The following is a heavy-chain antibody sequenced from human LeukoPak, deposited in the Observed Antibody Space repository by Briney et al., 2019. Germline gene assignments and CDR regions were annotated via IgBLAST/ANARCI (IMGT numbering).Heavy chain of an antibody. CDR3: VRSGGSYAYNWYEI. CDR1: NYSISSAYY. CDR2: MSHTGMT. J-gene: IGHJ5*02. V-gene: IGHV4-38-2*02. D-gene: IGHD3-16*01. Sequence: PSETLSLTCTVSNYSISSAYYWGWIRQSPGKGLDWIGSMSHTGMTYYNSSLESRLTISAGMSKNQFSLKLTSVTAADTAVYYCVRSGGSYAYNWYEIWGQGILVTVSS.